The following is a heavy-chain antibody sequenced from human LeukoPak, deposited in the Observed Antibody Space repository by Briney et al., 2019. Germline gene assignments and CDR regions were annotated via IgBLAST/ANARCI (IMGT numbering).Heavy chain of an antibody. CDR2: IYSGGTT. J-gene: IGHJ4*02. CDR1: GFTVSSNY. D-gene: IGHD2-21*02. V-gene: IGHV3-53*01. Sequence: GRSLRLSCVVSGFTVSSNYMSWVRRAPGKGLEWVSDIYSGGTTYHADSVKGRFTISRDNSKNTLYLQMNSLRAEDTAVYYCAKGGGNCGGDCFYYFDYWGQGTLVTVSS. CDR3: AKGGGNCGGDCFYYFDY.